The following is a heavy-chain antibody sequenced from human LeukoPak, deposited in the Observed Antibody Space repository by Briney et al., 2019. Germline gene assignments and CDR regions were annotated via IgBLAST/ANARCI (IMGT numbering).Heavy chain of an antibody. V-gene: IGHV3-15*01. Sequence: GGSLRLSCAASGFTFSSYGMHWVRQAPGKGLEWVCRIKSNTDGGTTDYAARVKGRFTLSRDDSRNTFFLQMNSLKTEYTAVYYCTTDPSIRFLDWSLSNFDYWGQGTLVTVSS. CDR2: IKSNTDGGTT. CDR1: GFTFSSYG. D-gene: IGHD3-9*01. J-gene: IGHJ4*02. CDR3: TTDPSIRFLDWSLSNFDY.